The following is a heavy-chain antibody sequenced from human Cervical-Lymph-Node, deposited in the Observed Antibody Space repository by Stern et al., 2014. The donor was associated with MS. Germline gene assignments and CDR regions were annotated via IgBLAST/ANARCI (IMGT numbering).Heavy chain of an antibody. CDR1: GFTVSRDY. CDR3: ARDTSSPERSDW. Sequence: EVQLVESGGGVIQPGGSLRLSCTASGFTVSRDYMTWVRQAPGKGLEWVSIITNVGSPFYTDSVKGRFTISRDDSKNTVYLHMTSLRAEDTAMYYCARDTSSPERSDWWGQGTLVTVSS. D-gene: IGHD1-1*01. J-gene: IGHJ4*02. CDR2: ITNVGSP. V-gene: IGHV3-53*01.